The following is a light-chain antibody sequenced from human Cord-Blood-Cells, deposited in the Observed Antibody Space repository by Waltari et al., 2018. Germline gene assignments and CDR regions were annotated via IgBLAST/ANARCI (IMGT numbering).Light chain of an antibody. J-gene: IGLJ1*01. Sequence: QSALTQPRSVSGSPGQSVTISCTGTSSDVGGYNSVSWYQQHPGKAPKRMIYDVSKRPSGVPDRFSGSKSGNTASLTISGLQAEDEADYHCCSYAGSYTYVFGTGTKVTVL. CDR1: SSDVGGYNS. CDR3: CSYAGSYTYV. CDR2: DVS. V-gene: IGLV2-11*01.